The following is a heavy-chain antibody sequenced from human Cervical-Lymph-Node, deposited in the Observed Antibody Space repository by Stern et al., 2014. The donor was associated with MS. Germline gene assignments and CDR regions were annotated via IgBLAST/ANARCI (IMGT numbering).Heavy chain of an antibody. CDR1: GFPVTNVW. CDR2: IKGKSDGGTT. Sequence: VQLVESGGGLVKPGGSLRLSCVASGFPVTNVWMNWVRQAPGKGLQWVGLIKGKSDGGTTDYAAPVKARFTISRDDSKNTLYLHMNSLKTEDTALYYCTTAPFSTPFDFWGPGTPVTVSS. V-gene: IGHV3-15*01. CDR3: TTAPFSTPFDF. J-gene: IGHJ4*02. D-gene: IGHD2-2*01.